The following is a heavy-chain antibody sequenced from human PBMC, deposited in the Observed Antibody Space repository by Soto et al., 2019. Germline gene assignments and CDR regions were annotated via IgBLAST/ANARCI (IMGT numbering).Heavy chain of an antibody. CDR2: INHSGST. CDR3: ASRGIFMTTVP. J-gene: IGHJ5*02. Sequence: SETLSLTCAVYGGSFSGYYWSWIRQPPGKGLEWIGEINHSGSTNYNPSLKSRVTISVDTSKNQFSLKLSSVTAADTAVYYCASRGIFMTTVPWGQGTLVTVSS. CDR1: GGSFSGYY. D-gene: IGHD4-17*01. V-gene: IGHV4-34*01.